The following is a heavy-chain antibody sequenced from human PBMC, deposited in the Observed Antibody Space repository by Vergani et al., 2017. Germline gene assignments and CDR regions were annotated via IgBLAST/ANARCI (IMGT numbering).Heavy chain of an antibody. CDR3: ARDYSNNNYFDP. D-gene: IGHD4-11*01. CDR1: GYSFTSHD. CDR2: MSPDSGNR. Sequence: QVQLVQSGAEVTKPGASVKVSCEASGYSFTSHDIYWVRQAPGQGLEWMGWMSPDSGNRGFAQNFQGRISMTRNTSINTAYMELSSLTSEDTAIYYCARDYSNNNYFDPWGQGTLVTVSS. V-gene: IGHV1-8*01. J-gene: IGHJ5*02.